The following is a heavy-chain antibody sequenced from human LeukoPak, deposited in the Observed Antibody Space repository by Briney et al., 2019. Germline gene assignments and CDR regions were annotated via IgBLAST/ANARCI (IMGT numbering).Heavy chain of an antibody. J-gene: IGHJ4*02. D-gene: IGHD6-13*01. CDR3: ARSIYSSSRLIDY. Sequence: GRSLRLSCAASGFTFSSYAMHWVRQAPGKGLEWVAVISYDGSNKYYADSVKGRFTISRDNSKNTQYLQMNSLRAEDTAVYYCARSIYSSSRLIDYWGQGTLVTVSS. CDR2: ISYDGSNK. V-gene: IGHV3-30-3*01. CDR1: GFTFSSYA.